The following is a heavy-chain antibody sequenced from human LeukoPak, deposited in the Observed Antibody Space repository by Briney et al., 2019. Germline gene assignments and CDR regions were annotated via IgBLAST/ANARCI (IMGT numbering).Heavy chain of an antibody. D-gene: IGHD2-15*01. CDR3: AKEDCSGRRCYCLYY. V-gene: IGHV3-20*04. J-gene: IGHJ4*02. CDR2: INWNGGST. CDR1: GFTFDHYG. Sequence: GGSLRLSCAASGFTFDHYGMTWVRQTPGKGLEWVSTINWNGGSTAYADSVKGRFTISRDNAKNSLYLQMNSLRAEDAAVYYCAKEDCSGRRCYCLYYWGQGTVVTVSS.